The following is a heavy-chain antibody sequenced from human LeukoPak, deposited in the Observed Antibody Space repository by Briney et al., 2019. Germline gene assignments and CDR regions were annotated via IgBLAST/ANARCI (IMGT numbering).Heavy chain of an antibody. CDR3: ASGMSLAGDGPFDY. D-gene: IGHD6-19*01. Sequence: GGSLRLSCAASGFTFSSYGMDWVRQAPGKGLEWVSGVSNRDGRAYYADSVKGRFTVSRDNSKNTLHLQMNSLRAEDTAVYYCASGMSLAGDGPFDYWGQGTLVTVSS. V-gene: IGHV3-23*01. J-gene: IGHJ4*02. CDR2: VSNRDGRA. CDR1: GFTFSSYG.